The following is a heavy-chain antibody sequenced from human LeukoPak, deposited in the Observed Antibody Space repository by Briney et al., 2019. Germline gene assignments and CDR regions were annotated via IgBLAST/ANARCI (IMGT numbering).Heavy chain of an antibody. J-gene: IGHJ1*01. CDR1: GYTFTSYG. V-gene: IGHV1-18*01. CDR2: ISAYNGNT. CDR3: ATNSPEYSSGWYPR. Sequence: ASVKVSCKASGYTFTSYGISWVRQAPGQGLEWMGWISAYNGNTNYAQKLQGRVTMTTDTSTSTAYMELRSLRSDDTAVYYCATNSPEYSSGWYPRWGQGTLVTVSS. D-gene: IGHD6-19*01.